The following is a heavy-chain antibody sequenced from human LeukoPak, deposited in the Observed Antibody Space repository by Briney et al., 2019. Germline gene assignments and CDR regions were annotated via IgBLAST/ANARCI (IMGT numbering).Heavy chain of an antibody. CDR1: GFTFSSYG. CDR2: ISYDGSNK. V-gene: IGHV3-30*18. J-gene: IGHJ4*02. Sequence: PGRSLRLSCAASGFTFSSYGMHWVRQAPGKGLEWVAVISYDGSNKYYADSVKGRFTISRDNSKHTLYLQMNSLRAEDTAVYYCANAFSSDWYYFDYWGQGTLVTVSS. D-gene: IGHD6-19*01. CDR3: ANAFSSDWYYFDY.